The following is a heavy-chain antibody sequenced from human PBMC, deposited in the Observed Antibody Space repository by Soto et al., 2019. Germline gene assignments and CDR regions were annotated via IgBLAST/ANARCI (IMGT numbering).Heavy chain of an antibody. D-gene: IGHD6-13*01. CDR2: ISYDGSNK. Sequence: QPGGSLRLSCAASGFTFSSYAMHWVRQAPGKGLEWVAVISYDGSNKYYADSVKGRFTISRDNSKNTLYLQMNSLRAEDTAVYYCARKLSSWRPAIDYWGQGTLVTVSS. CDR3: ARKLSSWRPAIDY. V-gene: IGHV3-30-3*01. CDR1: GFTFSSYA. J-gene: IGHJ4*02.